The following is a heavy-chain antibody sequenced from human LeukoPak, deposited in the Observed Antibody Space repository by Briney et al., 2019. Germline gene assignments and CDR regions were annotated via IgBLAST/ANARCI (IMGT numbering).Heavy chain of an antibody. CDR1: GFTFSSYA. Sequence: PGGSLRLSCAASGFTFSSYAMSWVRQAPGKGLDGVSAISGSGSSTYYADSVRGRFTISRDNSKSKLYLQMNSLRAEDTAVYYCAKEVGLGPPSRDFFDYWGQGTLVTVSS. CDR3: AKEVGLGPPSRDFFDY. V-gene: IGHV3-23*01. CDR2: ISGSGSST. J-gene: IGHJ4*02. D-gene: IGHD1-26*01.